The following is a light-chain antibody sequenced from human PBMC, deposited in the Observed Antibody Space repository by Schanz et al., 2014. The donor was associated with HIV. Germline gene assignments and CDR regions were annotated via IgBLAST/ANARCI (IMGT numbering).Light chain of an antibody. J-gene: IGLJ1*01. CDR2: EVN. V-gene: IGLV2-8*01. CDR3: NSFAGGLNYV. Sequence: QSALTQPPSASGSPGQSVTISCTGTSSDVGGYKYVSWYQQHPGKAPKLMIYEVNQRPSGVPDRFSGSKSGNTASLTVSGLQAEDEADYYCNSFAGGLNYVFGTGTKITVL. CDR1: SSDVGGYKY.